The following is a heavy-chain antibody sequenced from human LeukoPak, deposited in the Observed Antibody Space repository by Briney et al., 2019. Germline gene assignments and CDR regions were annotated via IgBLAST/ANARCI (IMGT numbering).Heavy chain of an antibody. D-gene: IGHD3-22*01. Sequence: PGGSLRLSCAASGFTFSSYSMNWVRQAPGKGLEWVSYISSSSSTIYYADSVKGRFTISRDNAKNSLYLQMNSLRAEDTAVYYCARRSDYYDSSGYYYVNYFDYWGQGTLVTVSS. CDR3: ARRSDYYDSSGYYYVNYFDY. CDR1: GFTFSSYS. CDR2: ISSSSSTI. J-gene: IGHJ4*02. V-gene: IGHV3-48*04.